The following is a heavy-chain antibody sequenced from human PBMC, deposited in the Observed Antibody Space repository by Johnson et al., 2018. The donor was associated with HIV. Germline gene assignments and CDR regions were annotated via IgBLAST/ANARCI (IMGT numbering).Heavy chain of an antibody. V-gene: IGHV3-9*01. Sequence: VQLVESGGGLVQPGGSLRLSCAASGFTFDDYAMHWVRQAPGKGLEWVSGISWNSGSIGYADSVKGRFTISRDNSKNTLYLQMNSLRAEDTAVYYCARGGVWNDFDAFDIWGQGTMVTVSS. J-gene: IGHJ3*02. CDR1: GFTFDDYA. D-gene: IGHD1-1*01. CDR2: ISWNSGSI. CDR3: ARGGVWNDFDAFDI.